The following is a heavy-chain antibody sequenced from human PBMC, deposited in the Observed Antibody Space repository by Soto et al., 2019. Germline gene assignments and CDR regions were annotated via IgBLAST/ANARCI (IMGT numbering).Heavy chain of an antibody. D-gene: IGHD1-7*01. J-gene: IGHJ4*02. CDR1: GGSISSGGYS. Sequence: SETLSLTCAVSGGSISSGGYSWSWIRQPPGKGLEWIGYIYHSGSTYYNPSLKSRVTISVDRSKNQFSLKLSSVTAADTAVYYCARVERELELRYWGQGNLVTVSS. V-gene: IGHV4-30-2*01. CDR3: ARVERELELRY. CDR2: IYHSGST.